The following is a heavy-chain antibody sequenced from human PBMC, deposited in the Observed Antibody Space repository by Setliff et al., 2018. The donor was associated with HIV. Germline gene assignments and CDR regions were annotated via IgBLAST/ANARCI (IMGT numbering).Heavy chain of an antibody. CDR2: AYYSGST. Sequence: PSETLSLTCTVSGDGISSWQWSWTRQPPGKALEWIGYAYYSGSTNYNPSLKSRVTISVDTSKNQFSLKLRSVTAADTAVYYCARNSGDYYDSSGEDAFDIWGQGTMVTVSS. V-gene: IGHV4-59*12. CDR3: ARNSGDYYDSSGEDAFDI. D-gene: IGHD3-22*01. J-gene: IGHJ3*02. CDR1: GDGISSWQ.